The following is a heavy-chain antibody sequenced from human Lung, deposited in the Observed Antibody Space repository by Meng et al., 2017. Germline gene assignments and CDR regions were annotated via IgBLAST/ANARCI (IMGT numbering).Heavy chain of an antibody. J-gene: IGHJ4*02. CDR2: ISSRSSYI. V-gene: IGHV3-21*01. CDR3: ARERGTSDY. Sequence: EVHVVGSGEGLVNPGGPLRLSCAAAAFTFSGYSMNWFRQAPGKELEWVSSISSRSSYIYYADAVKGRFTISRDNAKNSLYLQMNSLRAEDTAVYYCARERGTSDYWGQGTLVTVSS. D-gene: IGHD1-7*01. CDR1: AFTFSGYS.